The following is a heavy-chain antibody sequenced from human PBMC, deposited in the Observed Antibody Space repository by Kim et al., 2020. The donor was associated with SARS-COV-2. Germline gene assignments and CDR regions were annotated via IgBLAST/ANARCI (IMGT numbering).Heavy chain of an antibody. CDR2: IIPILGIA. V-gene: IGHV1-69*04. D-gene: IGHD1-1*01. CDR1: GGTFSSYA. CDR3: ARNATTCAIDI. Sequence: SVKVSCKASGGTFSSYAISWVRQAPGQGLEWMGRIIPILGIANYAQKFQGRVTITADKSTSTAYMELSSLRSEDTAVYYCARNATTCAIDIWGQGTMVTVSS. J-gene: IGHJ3*02.